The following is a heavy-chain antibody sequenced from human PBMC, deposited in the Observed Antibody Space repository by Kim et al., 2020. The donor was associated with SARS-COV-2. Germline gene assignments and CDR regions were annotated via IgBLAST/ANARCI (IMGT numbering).Heavy chain of an antibody. Sequence: ARAVTCRFTMSSENSKNTLYLQMNSLRAEDTAIDFCAKDLGNGPSPFDYWGQGTLVTVSS. V-gene: IGHV3-23*01. CDR3: AKDLGNGPSPFDY. J-gene: IGHJ4*02. D-gene: IGHD4-17*01.